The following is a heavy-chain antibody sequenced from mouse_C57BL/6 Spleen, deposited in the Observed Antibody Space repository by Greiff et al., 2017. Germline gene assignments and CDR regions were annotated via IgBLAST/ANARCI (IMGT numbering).Heavy chain of an antibody. Sequence: VQLQQPGAELVMPGASVKLSCKASGYTFTSYWMHWVKQRPGQGLEWIGEIDPSDSYTNYNQKFKGKSTLTVDKSSSTAYMQLSSLTSEDSAVYYCARGGLGEGGYFDVWGTGTTVTVSS. D-gene: IGHD4-1*01. CDR2: IDPSDSYT. V-gene: IGHV1-69*01. CDR3: ARGGLGEGGYFDV. CDR1: GYTFTSYW. J-gene: IGHJ1*03.